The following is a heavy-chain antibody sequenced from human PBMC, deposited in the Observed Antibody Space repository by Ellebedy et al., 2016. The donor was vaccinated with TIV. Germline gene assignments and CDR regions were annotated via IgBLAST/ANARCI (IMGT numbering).Heavy chain of an antibody. V-gene: IGHV3-7*01. CDR3: ARDMRITMIVVVISWYFDL. Sequence: GGSLRLSXAASGFTFSSYWMSWVRQAPGKGLEWVANIKQDGSEKYYVDSVKGRFTISRDNAKNSLYLQMNGLRAEDTAVYYCARDMRITMIVVVISWYFDLWGRGTLVTVSS. CDR1: GFTFSSYW. CDR2: IKQDGSEK. J-gene: IGHJ2*01. D-gene: IGHD3-22*01.